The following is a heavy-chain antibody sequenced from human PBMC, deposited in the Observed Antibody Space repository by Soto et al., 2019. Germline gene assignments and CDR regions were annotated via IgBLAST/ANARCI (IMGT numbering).Heavy chain of an antibody. V-gene: IGHV3-23*01. CDR2: ISGSGDST. CDR1: GFTFSTYA. Sequence: GGSLRLSCAASGFTFSTYAMIWVRQAPGKGLEWVSAISGSGDSTYYADSVKGRFTISRDNSKNTLYLQMSSLRAEDTAIYYCAKDSFINLRGYDSYWGQGALVTVSS. CDR3: AKDSFINLRGYDSY. D-gene: IGHD5-12*01. J-gene: IGHJ4*02.